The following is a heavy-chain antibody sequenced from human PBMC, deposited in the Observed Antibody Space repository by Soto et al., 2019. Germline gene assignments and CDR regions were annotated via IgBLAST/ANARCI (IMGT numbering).Heavy chain of an antibody. J-gene: IGHJ4*02. CDR3: ARGNYYANSGFDY. D-gene: IGHD3-10*01. CDR2: IYYSGST. Sequence: SETLSLTCTVSGGSISSYYWSWIRQPPGKGLEWIGYIYYSGSTNYNPSLKSRVTISVDTSKNQFSLKLSSVTAADTAVYYCARGNYYANSGFDYWGQGTLVTVS. CDR1: GGSISSYY. V-gene: IGHV4-59*01.